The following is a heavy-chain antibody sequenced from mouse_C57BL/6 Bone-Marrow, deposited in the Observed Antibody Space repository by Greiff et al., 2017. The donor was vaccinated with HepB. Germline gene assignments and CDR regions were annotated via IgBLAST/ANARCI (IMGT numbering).Heavy chain of an antibody. D-gene: IGHD1-1*01. CDR3: ARELRGGFAY. CDR2: ISDGGSYT. V-gene: IGHV5-4*01. CDR1: GFTFSSYA. J-gene: IGHJ3*01. Sequence: DVKLVESGGGLVKPGGSLKLSCAASGFTFSSYAMSWVRQTPEKRLEWVATISDGGSYTYYPDNVKGRFTISRDNAKNNLYLQMSHLKSEDTAMYYCARELRGGFAYWGQGTLVTVSA.